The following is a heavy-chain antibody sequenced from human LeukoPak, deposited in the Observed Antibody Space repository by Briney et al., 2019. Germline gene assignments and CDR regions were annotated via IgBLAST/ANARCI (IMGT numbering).Heavy chain of an antibody. CDR1: GGSISSYY. Sequence: SETLSLTCTVSGGSISSYYWSWIRRPPGKGLEWIGEINHSGSTNYNPSLKSRVTISVDTSKNQFSLKLSSVTAADTAVYYCARAFYDSSGYYRYWYFDLWGRGTLVTVSS. D-gene: IGHD3-22*01. CDR2: INHSGST. J-gene: IGHJ2*01. V-gene: IGHV4-59*12. CDR3: ARAFYDSSGYYRYWYFDL.